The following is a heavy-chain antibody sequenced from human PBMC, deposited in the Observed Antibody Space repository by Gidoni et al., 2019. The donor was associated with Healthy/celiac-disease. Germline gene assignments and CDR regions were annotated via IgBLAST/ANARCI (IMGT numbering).Heavy chain of an antibody. J-gene: IGHJ3*02. CDR3: ASGVSSSFSSEPNDAFDI. CDR2: IYSGGST. CDR1: GFTVSSNY. Sequence: EVQLVESGGGLIQPGGSLRLSCAASGFTVSSNYMSWVRQAPGKGLEWVSVIYSGGSTYYADSVKGRFTISRDNSKNTLYLQMNSLRAEDTAVYYCASGVSSSFSSEPNDAFDIWGQGTMVTVSS. D-gene: IGHD6-6*01. V-gene: IGHV3-53*01.